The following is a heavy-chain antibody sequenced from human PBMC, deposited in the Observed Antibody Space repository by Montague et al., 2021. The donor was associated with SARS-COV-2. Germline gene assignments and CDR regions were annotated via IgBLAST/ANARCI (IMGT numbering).Heavy chain of an antibody. V-gene: IGHV3-11*01. CDR1: GFTFSDYY. CDR2: IAISGTTI. CDR3: ARGRGSYYVPYYYYYAMDV. Sequence: SLRLSCAASGFTFSDYYMSWIRQAPGKGLEWLSYIAISGTTIYYADSVKARVTISRDDAENSLYLQMNSLRAEDTAVYHCARGRGSYYVPYYYYYAMDVWGQGTTVTVSS. J-gene: IGHJ6*02. D-gene: IGHD3-10*01.